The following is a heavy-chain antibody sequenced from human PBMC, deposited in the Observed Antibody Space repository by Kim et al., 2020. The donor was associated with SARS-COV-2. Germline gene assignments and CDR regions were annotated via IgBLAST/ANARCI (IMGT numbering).Heavy chain of an antibody. CDR2: IYYSGST. V-gene: IGHV4-39*01. CDR1: GCSISSSSYY. CDR3: ARGGSWGDY. Sequence: SETLSLTCTVSGCSISSSSYYWGWIRQPPGQGLEWIGCIYYSGSTYYNPSLKSRVTISVDTSKNQFSLKLSSVTAADTAVYYCARGGSWGDYWGQGTLVTVSS. D-gene: IGHD3-16*01. J-gene: IGHJ4*02.